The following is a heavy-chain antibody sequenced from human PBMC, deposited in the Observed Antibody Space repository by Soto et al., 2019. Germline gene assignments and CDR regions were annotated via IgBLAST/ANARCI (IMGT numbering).Heavy chain of an antibody. J-gene: IGHJ4*02. CDR3: ARIRSGYYSHFDY. CDR1: GGSISSGGYY. Sequence: PSETLSLTCTVSGGSISSGGYYWSWIRQHPGKGLEWIGYIYYSGSTYYNPSLKSRVTISVDTSKNQFSLKLSSVTAADTAVYYCARIRSGYYSHFDYWGQGTRVTVSS. V-gene: IGHV4-31*03. CDR2: IYYSGST. D-gene: IGHD3-22*01.